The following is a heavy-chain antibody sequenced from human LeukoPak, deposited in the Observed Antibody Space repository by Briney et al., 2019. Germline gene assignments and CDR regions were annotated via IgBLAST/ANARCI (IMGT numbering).Heavy chain of an antibody. CDR3: ARDRRTIGYCSGGNCYIDY. CDR1: GYTFTSYG. J-gene: IGHJ4*02. V-gene: IGHV1-18*01. Sequence: ASVKVSCKASGYTFTSYGISWVRQAPGQGLEWMGWISAYNDNTNYAQKLQGRVTMTTDTSTSTAYMELRSLRSDDTAVYYCARDRRTIGYCSGGNCYIDYWGQGTLVTDSS. D-gene: IGHD2-15*01. CDR2: ISAYNDNT.